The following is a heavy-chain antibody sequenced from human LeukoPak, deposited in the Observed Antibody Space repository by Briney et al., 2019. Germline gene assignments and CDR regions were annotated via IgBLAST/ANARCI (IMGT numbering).Heavy chain of an antibody. V-gene: IGHV3-30*02. CDR1: GFTFSSYG. Sequence: GGSLRLSCAASGFTFSSYGMHWVRQAPGKGLEWVAFIRYDGSNKYYADSVKGRFPISRDNSKNTLYLQMNSLRAEDTAVYYCAKEYDYSNYVLGYWGQGTLVTVSS. J-gene: IGHJ4*02. D-gene: IGHD4-11*01. CDR3: AKEYDYSNYVLGY. CDR2: IRYDGSNK.